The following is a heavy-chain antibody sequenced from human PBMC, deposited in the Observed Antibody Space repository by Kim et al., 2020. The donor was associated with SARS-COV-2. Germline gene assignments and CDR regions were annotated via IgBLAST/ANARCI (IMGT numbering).Heavy chain of an antibody. CDR1: GFIFSDSA. J-gene: IGHJ3*02. V-gene: IGHV3-73*01. Sequence: GGSLRLSCAASGFIFSDSAMYWVRQASGKGLQWVGRIRSKANSYATAYDVSVKGRLIISRDDSKNTAYLQMNSLKTEDTAIYYCTRVPPYSNSWWDAFDIWGQGTMVTVSS. CDR2: IRSKANSYAT. D-gene: IGHD6-13*01. CDR3: TRVPPYSNSWWDAFDI.